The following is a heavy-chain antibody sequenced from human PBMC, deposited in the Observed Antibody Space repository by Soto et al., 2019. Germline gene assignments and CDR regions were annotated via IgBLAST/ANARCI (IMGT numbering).Heavy chain of an antibody. J-gene: IGHJ4*02. V-gene: IGHV3-7*01. CDR1: GFTFSTSW. Sequence: GGSLRLSCAASGFTFSTSWMSWVRQAPGKGLEWVANIKEDGSEKELVDSVKGEFTIAIENTKNSLYLHMNSLRVEDTAVYYCVREDYFWGTSRLYSFDYWGQGALVTVSS. D-gene: IGHD3-16*02. CDR2: IKEDGSEK. CDR3: VREDYFWGTSRLYSFDY.